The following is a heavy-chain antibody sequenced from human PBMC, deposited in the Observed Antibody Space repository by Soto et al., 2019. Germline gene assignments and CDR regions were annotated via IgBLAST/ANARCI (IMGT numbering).Heavy chain of an antibody. CDR3: ASNPWTIAAAAFDP. CDR1: GGSISSGGYY. CDR2: IYYSGST. J-gene: IGHJ5*02. V-gene: IGHV4-31*03. Sequence: SETLFLTCTVSGGSISSGGYYWSWIRQHPGKGLEWIGYIYYSGSTYYNPSLKSRVTISVDTSKNQFSLKLSSVTAADTAVYYCASNPWTIAAAAFDPWGQGTLVTVSS. D-gene: IGHD6-13*01.